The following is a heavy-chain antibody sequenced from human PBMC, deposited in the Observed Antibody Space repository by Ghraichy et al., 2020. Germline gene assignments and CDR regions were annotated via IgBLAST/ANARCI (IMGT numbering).Heavy chain of an antibody. J-gene: IGHJ4*02. CDR2: IGGSGGLT. D-gene: IGHD2-15*01. CDR3: GKDKIAVVLAATPDL. CDR1: GFTFSSYA. Sequence: GSLRPSCAASGFTFSSYAMSWVRQAPGRGLEWVSAIGGSGGLTHYADSVKGRFTISRDNSKSTLYLQMNSLRADDTAVYYCGKDKIAVVLAATPDLWGQGTLVTVSS. V-gene: IGHV3-23*01.